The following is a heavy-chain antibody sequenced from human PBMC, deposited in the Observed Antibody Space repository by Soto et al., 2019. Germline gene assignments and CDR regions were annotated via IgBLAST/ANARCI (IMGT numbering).Heavy chain of an antibody. CDR2: INHSGST. CDR3: ARGQEQQLVQTQDY. Sequence: QVQLQQWGAGLLNPSETLSLTCAVYGGSFSGYYWSWIRQPPGKGLEWIGQINHSGSTNYNPSLKSRFTISVHTSKNQLCLKPSSMTAADTVVYYCARGQEQQLVQTQDYWGQGTLVTVSS. D-gene: IGHD6-13*01. V-gene: IGHV4-34*01. CDR1: GGSFSGYY. J-gene: IGHJ4*02.